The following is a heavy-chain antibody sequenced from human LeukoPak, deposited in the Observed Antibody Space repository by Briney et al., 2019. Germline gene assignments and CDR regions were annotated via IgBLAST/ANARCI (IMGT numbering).Heavy chain of an antibody. CDR3: ARVTGYMVEDYFDY. J-gene: IGHJ4*02. Sequence: PSETLSLTCTVSGGSISSYYWSWIRQPAGKGLEWIGRIYTSGSTNYNPSLKSRVTMSVDTSKNQSSLKLSSVTAADTAVYYCARVTGYMVEDYFDYWGQGTLVTVSS. V-gene: IGHV4-4*07. D-gene: IGHD6-13*01. CDR1: GGSISSYY. CDR2: IYTSGST.